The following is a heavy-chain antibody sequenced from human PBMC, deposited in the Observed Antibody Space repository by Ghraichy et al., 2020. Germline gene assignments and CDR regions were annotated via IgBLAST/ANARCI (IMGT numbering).Heavy chain of an antibody. J-gene: IGHJ5*02. V-gene: IGHV3-23*01. D-gene: IGHD4-23*01. Sequence: GGSLRLSCAASGFTFSSYAMSWVRQAPGKGLEWVSAISGSGGSTYYADSVKGRFTISRDNSKNTLYLQMNSLRAEDTAVYYCAKAPPHTVVTPGNWFDPWGQGTLVTVSS. CDR3: AKAPPHTVVTPGNWFDP. CDR2: ISGSGGST. CDR1: GFTFSSYA.